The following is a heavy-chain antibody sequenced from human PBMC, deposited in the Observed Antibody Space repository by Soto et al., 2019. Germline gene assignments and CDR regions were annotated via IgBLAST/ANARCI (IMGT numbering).Heavy chain of an antibody. V-gene: IGHV3-48*02. D-gene: IGHD6-13*01. CDR3: ARGSSNWAYYFDF. Sequence: EVHLVESGGGLVQPGGSLRLSCAASGFTFSSYSLNWVRQAPGQGLEWVSYITSSGTTVYYADSVRGRFTISRDNAKNSLYLQMNSLRDDETAVYYCARGSSNWAYYFDFWGQGTLVTVSS. CDR1: GFTFSSYS. J-gene: IGHJ4*02. CDR2: ITSSGTTV.